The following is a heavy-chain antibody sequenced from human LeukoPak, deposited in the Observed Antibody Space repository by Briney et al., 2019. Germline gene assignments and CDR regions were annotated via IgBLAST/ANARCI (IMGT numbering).Heavy chain of an antibody. Sequence: ASVKVSCKASGYTFTGYYMHWVRQAPGQGLEWMGWINPNSGGTNYAQKFQGRVTMTRDTSISTAYMELSRLRSDDTAVYYCAREDFWSGSATFYNWFDPWGQGTLVTVSS. J-gene: IGHJ5*02. D-gene: IGHD3-3*01. CDR1: GYTFTGYY. V-gene: IGHV1-2*02. CDR3: AREDFWSGSATFYNWFDP. CDR2: INPNSGGT.